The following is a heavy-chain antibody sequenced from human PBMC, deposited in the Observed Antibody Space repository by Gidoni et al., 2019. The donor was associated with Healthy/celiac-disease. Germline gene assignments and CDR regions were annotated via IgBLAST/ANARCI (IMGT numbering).Heavy chain of an antibody. CDR2: ISYDGSNK. CDR3: ARDRVPYNWFDP. Sequence: QVQLVEYGGGVVQPGRSLRLPCAPSDFTFSSYAMNWVRQAPGKGLERVAVISYDGSNKYYADSVKGRFTISRDNSKNTLYLQMNSLRAEDTAVYYCARDRVPYNWFDPWGQGTLVTVSS. CDR1: DFTFSSYA. V-gene: IGHV3-30-3*01. J-gene: IGHJ5*02. D-gene: IGHD3-10*01.